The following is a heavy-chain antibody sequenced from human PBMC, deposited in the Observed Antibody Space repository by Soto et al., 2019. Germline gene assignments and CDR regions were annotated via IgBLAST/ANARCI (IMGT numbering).Heavy chain of an antibody. J-gene: IGHJ5*02. V-gene: IGHV4-39*01. D-gene: IGHD2-2*01. CDR2: IYYSGST. Sequence: QLQLQESGPGLVKPSETLSLTCTVSGGSISSSSYYWGWIRQPPGKGLEWLGSIYYSGSTYYNPSLKSRVTISVDTSKNQFSLKLSSVTAADTAVYYCETRLGYCSSTSCYGWFDPWGQGTLVTVAS. CDR3: ETRLGYCSSTSCYGWFDP. CDR1: GGSISSSSYY.